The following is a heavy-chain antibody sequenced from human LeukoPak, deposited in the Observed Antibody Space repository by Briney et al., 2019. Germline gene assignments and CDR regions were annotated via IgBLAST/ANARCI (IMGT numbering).Heavy chain of an antibody. Sequence: PSETLSLTCTVSGGSISNYYWGWIRQPPGKGLEWIGSIYYSGSTYYNPSLKSRVTISVDTSKNQFSLKLSSVTAADTAVYYCAILPTGDSEAFDIWGQGTMVTVSS. J-gene: IGHJ3*02. D-gene: IGHD7-27*01. CDR1: GGSISNYY. V-gene: IGHV4-39*01. CDR2: IYYSGST. CDR3: AILPTGDSEAFDI.